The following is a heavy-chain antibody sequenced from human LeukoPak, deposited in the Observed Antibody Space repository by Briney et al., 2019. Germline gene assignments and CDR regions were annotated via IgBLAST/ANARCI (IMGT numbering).Heavy chain of an antibody. Sequence: SETLSLTCTVSGGSISSGGSYWRWIRQHPGKGLEWIGYIYYSGSTYYNPSLKSRVTISVDTSKNQFSLKLSSVTAADTAVYYCASGGSSGSPDYWGQGTLVTVSS. CDR2: IYYSGST. J-gene: IGHJ4*02. CDR3: ASGGSSGSPDY. V-gene: IGHV4-31*03. CDR1: GGSISSGGSY. D-gene: IGHD3-22*01.